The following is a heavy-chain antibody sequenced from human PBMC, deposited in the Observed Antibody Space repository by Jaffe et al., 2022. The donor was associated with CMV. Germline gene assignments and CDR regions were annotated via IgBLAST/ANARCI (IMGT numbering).Heavy chain of an antibody. V-gene: IGHV4-34*01. CDR2: INHSGST. CDR1: GGSFSGYY. D-gene: IGHD6-6*01. Sequence: QVQLQQWGAGLLKPSETLSLTCAVYGGSFSGYYWSWIRQPPGKGLEWIGEINHSGSTNYNPSLKSRVTISVDTSKNQFSLKLSSVTAADTAVYYCARGSPHSIAARPPRDYYMDVWGKGTTVTVSS. CDR3: ARGSPHSIAARPPRDYYMDV. J-gene: IGHJ6*03.